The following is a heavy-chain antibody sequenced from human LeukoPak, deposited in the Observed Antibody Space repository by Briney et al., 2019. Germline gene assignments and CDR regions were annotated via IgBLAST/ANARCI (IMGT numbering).Heavy chain of an antibody. Sequence: SETLSLTCAVYGGSFSGYYWSWIRQPPGEGLEWIGEINHSGSTNYNPSLRSRVTISVDTSKNQFSLKLSSVTAADTAVYYCASVLETDYDFWINYWGQGTLVTVSS. V-gene: IGHV4-34*01. D-gene: IGHD3-3*01. CDR2: INHSGST. CDR3: ASVLETDYDFWINY. J-gene: IGHJ4*02. CDR1: GGSFSGYY.